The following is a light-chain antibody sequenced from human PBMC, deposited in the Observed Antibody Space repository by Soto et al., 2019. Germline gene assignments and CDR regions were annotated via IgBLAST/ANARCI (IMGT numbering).Light chain of an antibody. V-gene: IGKV1-39*01. CDR1: QSISSY. J-gene: IGKJ1*01. CDR2: AAS. CDR3: QQRYSTPCT. Sequence: DIQMTQSPSSLSASVGDRVTITCRASQSISSYLNWYQQKPGKAPKILIYAASRLQSGVPSRFSGSGSGTDFTLNISSLQPEDFETYYCQQRYSTPCTFGKGPKGEIK.